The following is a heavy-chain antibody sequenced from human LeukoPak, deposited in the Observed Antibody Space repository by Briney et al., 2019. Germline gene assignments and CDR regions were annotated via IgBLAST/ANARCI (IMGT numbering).Heavy chain of an antibody. V-gene: IGHV1-18*01. CDR1: GYTFTSYG. CDR3: ARDSVAMSTIRDFGY. J-gene: IGHJ4*02. CDR2: INPNSGGT. Sequence: ASVKVSCKASGYTFTSYGISWVRQAPGQGLEWMGWINPNSGGTNYAQKLQGRVTMTTDTSTSIAYMELRSLRSDDTAVYYCARDSVAMSTIRDFGYWGQGTLVTVSS. D-gene: IGHD5-24*01.